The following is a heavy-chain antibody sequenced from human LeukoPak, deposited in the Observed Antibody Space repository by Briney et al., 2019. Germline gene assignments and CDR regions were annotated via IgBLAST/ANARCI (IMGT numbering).Heavy chain of an antibody. V-gene: IGHV1-18*01. J-gene: IGHJ4*02. CDR1: GYTFSSHD. CDR2: ISAYNGNT. CDR3: ARQGYSGHSQGAADY. D-gene: IGHD4-23*01. Sequence: ASVKVSCKASGYTFSSHDIYWVRQAPGQGLEWMGWISAYNGNTNYAQKFQGRVTMTTDTSTSTAHMELRSLRSDDTAVYYCARQGYSGHSQGAADYWGQGTLVTVSS.